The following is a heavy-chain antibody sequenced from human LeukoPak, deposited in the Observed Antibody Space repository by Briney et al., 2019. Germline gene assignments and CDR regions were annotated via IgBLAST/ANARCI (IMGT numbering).Heavy chain of an antibody. CDR1: GGSISSYF. J-gene: IGHJ5*02. CDR3: ARVFHNYYDNSADPPLWFDP. D-gene: IGHD3-22*01. CDR2: VYYSGSP. Sequence: SSETLSLTCTVSGGSISSYFWSWLRQPPGMGLEWIGYVYYSGSPNYSPSLKSRVTISVDTSKNQFSPCLRSVTAADTAVSDGARVFHNYYDNSADPPLWFDPWGQGTLVTVSS. V-gene: IGHV4-59*01.